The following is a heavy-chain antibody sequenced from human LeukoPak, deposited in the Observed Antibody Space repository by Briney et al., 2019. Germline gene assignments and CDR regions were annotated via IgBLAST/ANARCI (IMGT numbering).Heavy chain of an antibody. D-gene: IGHD3-16*01. J-gene: IGHJ4*02. CDR3: AGGDDESLDH. V-gene: IGHV3-74*01. Sequence: PGGSLRLSCAASGFVFSSYWMHWVRQVPGRGLVWVSRIYTDGSYTNYADSVKGRFTISRDNAKNTLSLHMNSLRAEDMGVYYCAGGDDESLDHWGQGTLVTVSS. CDR1: GFVFSSYW. CDR2: IYTDGSYT.